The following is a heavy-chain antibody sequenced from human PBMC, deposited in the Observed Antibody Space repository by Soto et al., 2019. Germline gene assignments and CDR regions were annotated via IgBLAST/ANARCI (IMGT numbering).Heavy chain of an antibody. J-gene: IGHJ4*02. CDR1: CYTFTSYG. CDR2: ISAYNGNT. CDR3: ARDPYQHMAAAGIDY. D-gene: IGHD6-13*01. Sequence: ASVQVSCKASCYTFTSYGISWVRQAPGQGLEWMGWISAYNGNTNYAQKLQGRVTMTTDTSTSTAYMELRSLRSDDTAVYYCARDPYQHMAAAGIDYWGQGTLVTVSS. V-gene: IGHV1-18*01.